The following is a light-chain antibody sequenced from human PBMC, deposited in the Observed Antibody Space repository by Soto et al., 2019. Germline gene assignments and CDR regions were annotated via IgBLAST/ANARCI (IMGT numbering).Light chain of an antibody. V-gene: IGLV2-8*01. CDR3: SSYAGSNNLV. CDR1: SSDVGGYNY. Sequence: QSVLTQPPSASGSPGQSVTISCTGTSSDVGGYNYVSWYQQHPGKAPKLMIYEVSKRPSGVPDRFSGSTSGNTASLTVSGPQAEEEADYYCSSYAGSNNLVFGGGTKPPVL. CDR2: EVS. J-gene: IGLJ2*01.